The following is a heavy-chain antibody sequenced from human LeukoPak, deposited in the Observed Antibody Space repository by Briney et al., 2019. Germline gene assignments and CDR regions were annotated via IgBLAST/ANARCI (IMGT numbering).Heavy chain of an antibody. Sequence: PSETLSLTCTDPGGSISTYYWSWIRQRPGKGLEWIGYIYFIGSANYNPSLKSRVTISVATSNKQFSLKLSSVTAAHTAVSYGARLANYDFWRVPYPHGAFDIWGQGTVVTVSS. D-gene: IGHD3-3*01. CDR3: ARLANYDFWRVPYPHGAFDI. CDR2: IYFIGSA. V-gene: IGHV4-59*08. J-gene: IGHJ3*02. CDR1: GGSISTYY.